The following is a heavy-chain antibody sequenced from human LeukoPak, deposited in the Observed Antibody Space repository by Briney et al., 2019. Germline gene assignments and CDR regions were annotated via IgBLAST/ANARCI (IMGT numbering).Heavy chain of an antibody. Sequence: GGSLRLSCAASGFTFSNAWMSWVRQAPGKGLEWVGRSKSKTDGETTDYAAPVKGRFTISRDDSKNTLYLQMNSLKTEDTAVYYCTTGVGYYGSGSSNTAKNDYWGQGTLVTVSS. CDR3: TTGVGYYGSGSSNTAKNDY. CDR1: GFTFSNAW. CDR2: SKSKTDGETT. D-gene: IGHD3-10*01. J-gene: IGHJ4*02. V-gene: IGHV3-15*01.